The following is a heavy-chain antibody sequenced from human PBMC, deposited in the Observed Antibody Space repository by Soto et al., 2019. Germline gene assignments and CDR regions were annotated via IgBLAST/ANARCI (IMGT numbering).Heavy chain of an antibody. CDR2: IKSKTDGGTT. D-gene: IGHD3-16*02. CDR3: TTVVWSGELSLIGDY. V-gene: IGHV3-15*01. J-gene: IGHJ4*02. CDR1: GFTFSNAW. Sequence: RLSCAASGFTFSNAWMSWVRQAPGKGLEWVGRIKSKTDGGTTDYAAPVKGRFTISRDDSKNTLYLQMNSLKTEDTAVYYCTTVVWSGELSLIGDYWGQGTLVTVSS.